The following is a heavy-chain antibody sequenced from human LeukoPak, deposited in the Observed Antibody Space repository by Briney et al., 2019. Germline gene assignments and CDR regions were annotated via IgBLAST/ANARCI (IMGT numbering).Heavy chain of an antibody. CDR3: ARDSLYYYDSSAIRY. V-gene: IGHV3-48*01. CDR2: ISSSSSTI. D-gene: IGHD3-22*01. CDR1: GFTFSSYS. J-gene: IGHJ4*02. Sequence: GGSLRLSCAASGFTFSSYSMNWVRQAPGKGLEGVSYISSSSSTIYYADSVKGRFTISRDNAKNSLYLQMNSLRAEDTAVYYCARDSLYYYDSSAIRYWGQGTLVTVSS.